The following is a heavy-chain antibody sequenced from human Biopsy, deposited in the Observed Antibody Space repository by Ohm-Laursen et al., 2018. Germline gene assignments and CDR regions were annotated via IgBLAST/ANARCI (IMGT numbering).Heavy chain of an antibody. CDR3: AGRPWPNAFDI. CDR2: IYYSGST. Sequence: GTLSLTCTVSGGSVSSGSYYWSWIRQPPGKGLEWIGYIYYSGSTNYNPSLKSRVTISVDTSRNQFSLKLSSVTATDTAVYYCAGRPWPNAFDIWGQGTMVTVSS. CDR1: GGSVSSGSYY. D-gene: IGHD5-12*01. J-gene: IGHJ3*02. V-gene: IGHV4-61*01.